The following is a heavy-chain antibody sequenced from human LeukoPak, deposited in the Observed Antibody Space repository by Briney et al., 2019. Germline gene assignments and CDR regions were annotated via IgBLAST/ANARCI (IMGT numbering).Heavy chain of an antibody. Sequence: SETLSLTCTVSGSSVNSGTYYWGWIRQPPGKGLEWIGDIYYSGSAYYNPSLKSRVTMSVDTSKNQFSLKLSSVTAADTAVYYCARKPIVNSAWYYFDFWGQGTLVTVSS. V-gene: IGHV4-39*07. D-gene: IGHD3-22*01. CDR3: ARKPIVNSAWYYFDF. J-gene: IGHJ4*02. CDR2: IYYSGSA. CDR1: GSSVNSGTYY.